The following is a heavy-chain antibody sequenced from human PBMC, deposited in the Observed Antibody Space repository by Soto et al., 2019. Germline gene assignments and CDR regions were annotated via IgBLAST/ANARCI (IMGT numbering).Heavy chain of an antibody. D-gene: IGHD2-2*01. CDR2: ISGSGGST. CDR3: AKDYAMGCSSTSCYAQAFDY. J-gene: IGHJ4*02. Sequence: GGSLRLSCAASGFTFSSYAMSWVRQAPGKGLEWVSAISGSGGSTYYADSVKGRFTISRDNSKNTLYLQMNSLRAEDTAVYYCAKDYAMGCSSTSCYAQAFDYWGQGTLVTVSS. V-gene: IGHV3-23*01. CDR1: GFTFSSYA.